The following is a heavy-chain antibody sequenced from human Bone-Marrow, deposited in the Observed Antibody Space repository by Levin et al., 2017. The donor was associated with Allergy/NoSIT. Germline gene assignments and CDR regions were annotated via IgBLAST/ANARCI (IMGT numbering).Heavy chain of an antibody. Sequence: GESLKISCKASGYSFTGYSMHWVRQAPGQGPEWMGWVNPNTGGTTYAQKFQDRVTMTSDSSITTAFMELSRLTSDDTAIYFCAKARTNGVFYWIEWGPGTLVTVSS. D-gene: IGHD2-8*01. V-gene: IGHV1-2*02. CDR2: VNPNTGGT. CDR1: GYSFTGYS. CDR3: AKARTNGVFYWIE. J-gene: IGHJ4*02.